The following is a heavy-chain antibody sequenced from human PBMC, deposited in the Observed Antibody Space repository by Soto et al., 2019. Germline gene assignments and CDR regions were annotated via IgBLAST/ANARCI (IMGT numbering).Heavy chain of an antibody. CDR3: NTAKSRAYDH. CDR2: IKSKADGGTT. CDR1: GFTVSNAW. Sequence: EVQLVESGGGLVKPGGSLRLSCAASGFTVSNAWMNWLRQAPGKGLEWVGRIKSKADGGTTDYAAPVRGRYTISRDDSKNTLYLQMDSLKTEDTALYYCNTAKSRAYDHWGQGTLVTVSS. V-gene: IGHV3-15*07. J-gene: IGHJ4*02. D-gene: IGHD5-12*01.